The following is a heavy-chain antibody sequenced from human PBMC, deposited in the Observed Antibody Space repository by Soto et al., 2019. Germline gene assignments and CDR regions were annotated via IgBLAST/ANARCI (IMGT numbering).Heavy chain of an antibody. Sequence: PSETLSLTCSVSGGSISTYYWSWIRQPPGKGLEWIGYIYYTGSTNYNPSLKSRVTISVDTSKNQFSLKLSSVTAADTAVYYCAKHREGFDIWGQGTMVTVSS. J-gene: IGHJ3*02. V-gene: IGHV4-59*08. CDR3: AKHREGFDI. CDR1: GGSISTYY. CDR2: IYYTGST.